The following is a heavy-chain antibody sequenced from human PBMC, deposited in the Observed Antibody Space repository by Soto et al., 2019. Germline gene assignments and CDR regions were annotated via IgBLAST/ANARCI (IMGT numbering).Heavy chain of an antibody. J-gene: IGHJ6*02. V-gene: IGHV4-39*01. Sequence: SETLSLTCSVSGASVSSDGYFWTWIRQPPGKGLDWIGTIYSTDKTYYHPSLLSRVTISVDTSMNELSLRLSSVTAADTAVYYCARLNGYCVGTSCDGYYGMDVWGQGTTVTVSS. CDR1: GASVSSDGYF. CDR3: ARLNGYCVGTSCDGYYGMDV. CDR2: IYSTDKT. D-gene: IGHD2-2*03.